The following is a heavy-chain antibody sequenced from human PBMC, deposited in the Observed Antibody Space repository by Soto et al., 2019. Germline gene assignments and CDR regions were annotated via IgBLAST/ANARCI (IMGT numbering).Heavy chain of an antibody. D-gene: IGHD2-21*01. V-gene: IGHV1-3*01. CDR3: ARDHAYGIPDH. CDR2: INAGNGNT. J-gene: IGHJ4*02. CDR1: GYTFNKYA. Sequence: VKVSCKASGYTFNKYAMQWVRQAPGQRLEWMGWINAGNGNTKYSQKFQGRVTITRDTSASTAYMELSSLRSEDTAVYYCARDHAYGIPDHWGKGTLVTVSS.